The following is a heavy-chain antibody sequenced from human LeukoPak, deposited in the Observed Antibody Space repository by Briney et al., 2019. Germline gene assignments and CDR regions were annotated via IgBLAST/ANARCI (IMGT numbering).Heavy chain of an antibody. CDR2: ISSSSSYI. CDR3: AREVMDIGAPFDF. CDR1: GFTFSSYG. J-gene: IGHJ4*02. Sequence: GGSLRLSCAASGFTFSSYGMSWVRQAPGKGLGWVSSISSSSSYIYYADSVKGRFTISRDNAKNSLYLQMNSLRAEDTAVYYCAREVMDIGAPFDFWGQGTLVTVSS. V-gene: IGHV3-21*01. D-gene: IGHD2-8*01.